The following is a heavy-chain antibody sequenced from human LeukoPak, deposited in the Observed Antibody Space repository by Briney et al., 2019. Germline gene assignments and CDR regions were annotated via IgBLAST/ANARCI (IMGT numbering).Heavy chain of an antibody. V-gene: IGHV4-59*08. D-gene: IGHD4-17*01. Sequence: SETLSLTCTVSGGSISSYYWSWIRQPPGKGPEWIGYIYYSGSTNYNPSLKSRVTISVDTSKNQFSLKLSSVTAADTAVYYCARQKADGALGAFDIWGQGTMVTVSS. CDR2: IYYSGST. CDR3: ARQKADGALGAFDI. CDR1: GGSISSYY. J-gene: IGHJ3*02.